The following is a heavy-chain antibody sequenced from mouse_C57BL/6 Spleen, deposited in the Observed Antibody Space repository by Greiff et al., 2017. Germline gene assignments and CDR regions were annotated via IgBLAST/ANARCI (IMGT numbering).Heavy chain of an antibody. CDR1: GYTFTSYW. V-gene: IGHV1-64*01. Sequence: QVQLQQPGAELVKPGASVKLSCKASGYTFTSYWMHWVKQRPGQGLEWIGMIHPNSGSTNYNEKFKSKATLTVDKSSSTAYMQLSSLTSEDSAVYYCARSRWDYDVEFDYWGQGTTLTVSS. CDR2: IHPNSGST. CDR3: ARSRWDYDVEFDY. J-gene: IGHJ2*01. D-gene: IGHD2-4*01.